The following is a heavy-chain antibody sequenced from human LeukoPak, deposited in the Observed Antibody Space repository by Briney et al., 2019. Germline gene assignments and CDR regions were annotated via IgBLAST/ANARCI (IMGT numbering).Heavy chain of an antibody. D-gene: IGHD3-16*01. CDR3: ARDDSVA. J-gene: IGHJ5*02. CDR1: GYXFANFG. V-gene: IGHV1-18*01. Sequence: GASVKVSCKTSGYXFANFGISWVRQAPGQGLEWMGWISGYNDNPNYAQNLHGRVTMTTDTSTSTAYMELRSLRSDDTAVYYCARDDSVAWGQGTLVTVSS. CDR2: ISGYNDNP.